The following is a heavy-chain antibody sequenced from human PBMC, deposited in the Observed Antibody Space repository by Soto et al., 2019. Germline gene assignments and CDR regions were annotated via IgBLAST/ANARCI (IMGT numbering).Heavy chain of an antibody. V-gene: IGHV3-23*01. CDR2: ISGSGDST. J-gene: IGHJ4*02. Sequence: EVQLLESGGGLVQPGGSLRLSCAASGFTFSSYAMRWGRQAPVKGLEWVSAISGSGDSTYYADSVKGRFTISRDNSKNTLYLQMNSLRAEDTAVHYCARRGSGSYYDYWGQGTLVTVSS. CDR3: ARRGSGSYYDY. D-gene: IGHD1-26*01. CDR1: GFTFSSYA.